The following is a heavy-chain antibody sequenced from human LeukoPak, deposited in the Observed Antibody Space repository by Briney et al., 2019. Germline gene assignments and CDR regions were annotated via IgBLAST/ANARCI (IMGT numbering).Heavy chain of an antibody. Sequence: SANVSCTASGGTFSSYAISWVRQAPGQGLEWMGGIITIFGTANYAQKFQGRVTNTADESTSTAYMELSSLRSEDTAVYYCARGTRLGYSYGYVAHYWGQGTLVTVSS. J-gene: IGHJ4*02. CDR1: GGTFSSYA. CDR2: IITIFGTA. D-gene: IGHD5-18*01. V-gene: IGHV1-69*01. CDR3: ARGTRLGYSYGYVAHY.